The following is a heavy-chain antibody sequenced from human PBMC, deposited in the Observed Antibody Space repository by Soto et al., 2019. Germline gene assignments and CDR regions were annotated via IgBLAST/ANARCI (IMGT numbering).Heavy chain of an antibody. D-gene: IGHD2-2*01. J-gene: IGHJ5*01. CDR3: ARGGGVPAAIGWFDS. Sequence: SETRSLTCTVSGGYISSYYWSWIRQPPGKGLEWIGYIHYSGTNYNPSLKSRLTMSVDTSKNQFSLNLISMTAADTAVYYCARGGGVPAAIGWFDSWGQGTQVT. CDR1: GGYISSYY. V-gene: IGHV4-59*01. CDR2: IHYSGT.